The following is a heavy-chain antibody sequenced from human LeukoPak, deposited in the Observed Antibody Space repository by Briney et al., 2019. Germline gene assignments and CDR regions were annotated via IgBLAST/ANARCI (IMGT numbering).Heavy chain of an antibody. Sequence: PSETLSLTCTVSGGSISSYYWSWIRQPPGKGLEWIGYIYYSGSTNYNPSVKSRVTISVDTSKNQFSLKLSSVTAADTAVYYCARDDSDVDAFDIWGQGTMVTVSS. D-gene: IGHD5-18*01. CDR2: IYYSGST. J-gene: IGHJ3*02. V-gene: IGHV4-59*01. CDR1: GGSISSYY. CDR3: ARDDSDVDAFDI.